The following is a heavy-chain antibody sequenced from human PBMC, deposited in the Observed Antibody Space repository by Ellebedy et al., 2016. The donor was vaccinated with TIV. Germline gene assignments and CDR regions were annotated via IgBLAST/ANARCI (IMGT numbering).Heavy chain of an antibody. CDR1: GFTFSTSA. CDR2: FSYDGSTK. CDR3: AREGSGDYYYMDV. V-gene: IGHV3-30-3*01. J-gene: IGHJ6*03. D-gene: IGHD1-26*01. Sequence: GGSLRLXCAASGFTFSTSAVHWVRQVPGKGLEWVALFSYDGSTKFYADSVKGRFTMSRDNSKNTLYLQMNSLRPEDTAVYYCAREGSGDYYYMDVWGKGTTVTVSS.